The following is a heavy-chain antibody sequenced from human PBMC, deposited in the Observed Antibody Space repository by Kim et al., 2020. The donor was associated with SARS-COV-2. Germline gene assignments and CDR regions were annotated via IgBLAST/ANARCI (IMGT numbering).Heavy chain of an antibody. CDR2: FDPEDGET. Sequence: ASVKVSSKVSGYTLTELSMHWVRQAPGKGLEWMGGFDPEDGETMYAQKFQGRVTMTEDTSTDTAYMELSSLRSEDTAVYYCATAGSLWFGVLFYSNWGQGTLVTVSS. D-gene: IGHD3-10*01. J-gene: IGHJ4*02. V-gene: IGHV1-24*01. CDR1: GYTLTELS. CDR3: ATAGSLWFGVLFYSN.